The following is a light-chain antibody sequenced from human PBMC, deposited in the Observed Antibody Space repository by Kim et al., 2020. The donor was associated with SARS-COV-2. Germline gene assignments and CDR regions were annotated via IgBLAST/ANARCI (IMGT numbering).Light chain of an antibody. Sequence: ASIGDRVIISCRASPGVANNLVWFHQKPGKAPKPLIYAASRLETGVPSRFSGSGSGTDFILTISTLQPEDYGTYYCQQYYVYPRTFGQGTQVDI. CDR3: QQYYVYPRT. V-gene: IGKV1-16*01. CDR1: PGVANN. CDR2: AAS. J-gene: IGKJ1*01.